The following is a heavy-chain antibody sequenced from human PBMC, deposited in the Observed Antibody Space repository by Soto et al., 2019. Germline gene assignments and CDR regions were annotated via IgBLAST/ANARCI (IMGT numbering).Heavy chain of an antibody. V-gene: IGHV4-39*07. CDR1: GGSISSSSYY. J-gene: IGHJ4*02. CDR3: ARRYGASFDY. D-gene: IGHD4-17*01. CDR2: IYYSGST. Sequence: PSETLSLTCTVSGGSISSSSYYWGWIRQPPGKGLEWIGSIYYSGSTYYKPSLKSRVTISVDTSKNQFSLKLSSVTAADTAVYYCARRYGASFDYWGQGTLVTVSS.